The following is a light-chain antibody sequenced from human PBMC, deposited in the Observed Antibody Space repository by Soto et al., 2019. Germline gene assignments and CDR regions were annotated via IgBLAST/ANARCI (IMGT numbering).Light chain of an antibody. Sequence: VMTQSPATLSVSPGERATLSCRASQSLRSSLAWYQQKPGQAPRLLIYGASTRATSIPARFSGSGSGTEFTRTTSSLQSEEFGVEVWQQYNIWPQTVGQGTKVESK. CDR3: QQYNIWPQT. J-gene: IGKJ1*01. V-gene: IGKV3-15*01. CDR2: GAS. CDR1: QSLRSS.